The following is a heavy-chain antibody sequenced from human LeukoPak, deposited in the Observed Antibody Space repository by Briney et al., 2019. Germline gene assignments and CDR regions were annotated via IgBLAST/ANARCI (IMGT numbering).Heavy chain of an antibody. D-gene: IGHD4-17*01. V-gene: IGHV1-3*01. J-gene: IGHJ4*02. CDR2: IKAGNGNT. CDR1: LYTLPSYA. CDR3: ARYYGDAPGLFDY. Sequence: ATAKDTSKTYLYTLPSYAMPWVRQAPGQKLEWKGWIKAGNGNTKYSQKYQGRVTITRDTSASTAYMELSSLRSEDTAVYYGARYYGDAPGLFDYWGQGTLVTVSS.